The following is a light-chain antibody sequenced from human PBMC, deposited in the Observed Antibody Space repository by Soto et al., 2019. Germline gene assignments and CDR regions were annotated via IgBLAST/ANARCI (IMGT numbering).Light chain of an antibody. Sequence: QSALTQPPSASGSLGQSVTIPCTGTSSDVGDYNYVSWYQQHPGKVPKLMISEVSTRPSGVPDRFSGSKSGNTASLTVYGLQAEDEADYYCSSFAGSPVVFGGGTKLTVL. J-gene: IGLJ2*01. CDR1: SSDVGDYNY. CDR2: EVS. V-gene: IGLV2-8*01. CDR3: SSFAGSPVV.